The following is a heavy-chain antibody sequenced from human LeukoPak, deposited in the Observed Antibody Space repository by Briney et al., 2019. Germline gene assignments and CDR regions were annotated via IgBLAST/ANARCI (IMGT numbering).Heavy chain of an antibody. V-gene: IGHV1-2*02. D-gene: IGHD6-13*01. CDR1: GYTFTGYY. CDR2: INPNSGGT. Sequence: ASVKVSCKASGYTFTGYYMHWLRQAPGQGLEWMAWINPNSGGTNYAQKFQGRVTMTRDTSISTASMELSSLRSDDTAVYYCARDLGSSWYFGWFDPWGQGTLVTVSS. J-gene: IGHJ5*02. CDR3: ARDLGSSWYFGWFDP.